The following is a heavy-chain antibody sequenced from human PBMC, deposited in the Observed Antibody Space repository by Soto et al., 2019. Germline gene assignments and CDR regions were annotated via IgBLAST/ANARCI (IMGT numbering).Heavy chain of an antibody. CDR2: ISYDGSNK. CDR1: GFTFSSYA. Sequence: QVQLVESGGGVVQPGRSLRLSCAASGFTFSSYAMHWVRQAPGKGLEWVAVISYDGSNKYYADSVKGRFTISRDNSKNTLYLQMNSLRAEDTAVYYCARDRRTGRSRSSDFDYWGQGTLVTVSS. D-gene: IGHD1-26*01. V-gene: IGHV3-30-3*01. CDR3: ARDRRTGRSRSSDFDY. J-gene: IGHJ4*02.